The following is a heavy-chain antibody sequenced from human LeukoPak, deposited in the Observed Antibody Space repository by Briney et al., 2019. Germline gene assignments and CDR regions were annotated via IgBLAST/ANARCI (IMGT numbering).Heavy chain of an antibody. J-gene: IGHJ5*02. CDR3: AKDRRYGHGYYVPWDA. CDR2: IRFDGSST. CDR1: GFTFDDYG. D-gene: IGHD1-26*01. V-gene: IGHV3-30*02. Sequence: GGSLRLSCAASGFTFDDYGMSWVRQAPGKGLEWVAYIRFDGSSTDYRDSVKGRFSISRDNSEMSRLRDEDTAIYYCAKDRRYGHGYYVPWDAWGQGTLVTVSS.